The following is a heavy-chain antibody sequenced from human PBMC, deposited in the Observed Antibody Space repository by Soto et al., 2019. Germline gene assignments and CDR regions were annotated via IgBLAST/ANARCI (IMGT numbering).Heavy chain of an antibody. V-gene: IGHV3-23*04. CDR1: GFTFSSYA. D-gene: IGHD4-17*01. CDR3: GRDPNGDYVGAFDI. J-gene: IGHJ3*02. Sequence: EVQLVESGGGSVQPGGSLRLSCAASGFTFSSYAMSWFRQAPGKGPEWVSGTSSSGGSTYYADTVKGRFTISRDTFKNTLYLQMNSLRAEDTALYYCGRDPNGDYVGAFDIWGQGTLVTVSS. CDR2: TSSSGGST.